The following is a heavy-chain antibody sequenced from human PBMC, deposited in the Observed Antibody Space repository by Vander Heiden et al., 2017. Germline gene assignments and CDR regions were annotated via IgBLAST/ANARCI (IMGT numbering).Heavy chain of an antibody. CDR3: LRGQFDAFDI. Sequence: QVQLVQSGAAVTRPGASVKLSCKSSGYTFTHYAVHWVRQAPGQRLEWMGWIHGGDDDIKYSQKFQGRVTFSRDTSASTVYMELSSLTFEDTALYYCLRGQFDAFDIWGQGILVTVSS. J-gene: IGHJ3*02. CDR2: IHGGDDDI. V-gene: IGHV1-3*01. CDR1: GYTFTHYA.